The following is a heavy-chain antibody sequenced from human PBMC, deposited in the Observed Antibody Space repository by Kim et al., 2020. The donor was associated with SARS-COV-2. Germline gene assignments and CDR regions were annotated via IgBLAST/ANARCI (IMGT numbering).Heavy chain of an antibody. Sequence: GGSLRLSCAASGFTFGDYWMSWVRQAPGKGLEYVANIKEDGSWKFYVDSVRGRFTISRDNAKNSLYLQMNSLSAEDTAVYYCARDMIGSRDALDIWGQGTMVTVSS. CDR2: IKEDGSWK. J-gene: IGHJ3*02. V-gene: IGHV3-7*03. D-gene: IGHD3-16*01. CDR3: ARDMIGSRDALDI. CDR1: GFTFGDYW.